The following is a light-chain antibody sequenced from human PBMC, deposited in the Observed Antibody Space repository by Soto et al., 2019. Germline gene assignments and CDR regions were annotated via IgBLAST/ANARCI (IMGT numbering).Light chain of an antibody. Sequence: EIVMTQSPATLSVSPGERATLSCRASQSVSTKLAWYQQKPGQAPRLLIFGASARATGIPARFSGSGSGTDFTLTISSLQSVDFAVYYCQQHNNWPWTFGQGTKVEIK. CDR1: QSVSTK. J-gene: IGKJ1*01. CDR2: GAS. V-gene: IGKV3-15*01. CDR3: QQHNNWPWT.